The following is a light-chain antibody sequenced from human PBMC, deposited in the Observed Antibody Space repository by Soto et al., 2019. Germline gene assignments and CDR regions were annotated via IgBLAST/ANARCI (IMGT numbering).Light chain of an antibody. CDR1: QSVSSSF. CDR2: GAS. Sequence: EIVLTQSPGTLSLSPGERATLSFRASQSVSSSFLAWYQQKPGQAPRLLIYGASSRTTGIPDRFSGSGSGTAFTLTSSRLEPEDFAVYSCQLYGSSLGAFGPGPKVDSK. CDR3: QLYGSSLGA. J-gene: IGKJ3*01. V-gene: IGKV3-20*01.